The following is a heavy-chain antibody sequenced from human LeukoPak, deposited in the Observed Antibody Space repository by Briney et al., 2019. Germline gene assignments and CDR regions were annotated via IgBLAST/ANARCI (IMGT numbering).Heavy chain of an antibody. CDR2: IYYSGST. V-gene: IGHV4-61*01. Sequence: SETLSLTCTVSGGSVSSGSYYWSWIRQPPGKGLEWIGYIYYSGSTNYNPSLKSRVTISVDTSKNQFSLKLSSVTAADTAVYYCARYGGCSGGTCYAWFDPWGQGTLVTVSS. CDR3: ARYGGCSGGTCYAWFDP. CDR1: GGSVSSGSYY. D-gene: IGHD2-15*01. J-gene: IGHJ5*02.